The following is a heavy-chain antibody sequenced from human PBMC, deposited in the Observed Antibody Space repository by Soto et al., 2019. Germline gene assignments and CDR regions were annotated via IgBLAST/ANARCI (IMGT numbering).Heavy chain of an antibody. Sequence: QVQLVQSGAELKKPGASVKVSCKASGYTFSNYDMNWVRQATGQGPEWIGWVNPNNGYTGYAQKFQGRVTLTTDIATTTRNRVLTSLRSEDSGIYLCAKVSRKGSAIDFDYWGQGTLITVSS. CDR1: GYTFSNYD. V-gene: IGHV1-8*01. J-gene: IGHJ4*02. D-gene: IGHD3-10*01. CDR3: AKVSRKGSAIDFDY. CDR2: VNPNNGYT.